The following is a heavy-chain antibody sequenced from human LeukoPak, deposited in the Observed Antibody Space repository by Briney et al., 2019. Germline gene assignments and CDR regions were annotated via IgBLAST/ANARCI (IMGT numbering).Heavy chain of an antibody. V-gene: IGHV4-30-4*01. CDR2: IYYSGST. D-gene: IGHD5-18*01. J-gene: IGHJ5*02. CDR3: ARDRGYSYGYDPVGDNWFDP. CDR1: GGSISSGDYY. Sequence: PSETLSLTCTVSGGSISSGDYYWSWIRQPPGKGLEWIGYIYYSGSTYYNPSLKSRVTISVDTSKNQFSLKLSSVTAADTAVYYCARDRGYSYGYDPVGDNWFDPWGQGTLVTVSS.